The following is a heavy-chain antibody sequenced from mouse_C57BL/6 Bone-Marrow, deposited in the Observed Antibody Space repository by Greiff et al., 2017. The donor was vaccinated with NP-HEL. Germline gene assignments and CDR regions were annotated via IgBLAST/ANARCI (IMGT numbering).Heavy chain of an antibody. CDR1: GFTFSSYG. CDR3: ARHGGSGHFDY. CDR2: ISSGGSYT. D-gene: IGHD3-2*02. V-gene: IGHV5-6*01. Sequence: EVQLVESGGDLVKPGGSLKLSCAASGFTFSSYGMSWVRQTPDKRLEWVATISSGGSYTYYPDSVKGRFTISRDNAKNTLYLQMSSLKSEDTAMYYCARHGGSGHFDYWGQGTTLTVSS. J-gene: IGHJ2*01.